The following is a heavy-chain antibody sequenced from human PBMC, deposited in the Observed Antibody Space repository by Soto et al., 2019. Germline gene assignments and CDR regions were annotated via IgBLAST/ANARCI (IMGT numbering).Heavy chain of an antibody. Sequence: ASVKVSCMASGYTFTGYYMHWVRQAPGQGLEWMGWINPNSGGTNYAQKFQGRVTMTRDTSISTAYMELSRLRSDDTAVYYCARDQSPHGDYGRWFGYWGQGTLVTVSS. CDR2: INPNSGGT. CDR1: GYTFTGYY. V-gene: IGHV1-2*02. D-gene: IGHD4-17*01. CDR3: ARDQSPHGDYGRWFGY. J-gene: IGHJ4*02.